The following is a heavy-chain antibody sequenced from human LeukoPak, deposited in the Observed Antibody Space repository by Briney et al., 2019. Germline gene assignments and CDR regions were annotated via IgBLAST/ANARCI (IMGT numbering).Heavy chain of an antibody. CDR2: FDPEDGET. CDR1: GYTLTELS. CDR3: ATASRSYDFWSGLKYYFDY. J-gene: IGHJ4*02. D-gene: IGHD3-3*01. V-gene: IGHV1-24*01. Sequence: GASVKASCKVSGYTLTELSMHWVRQAPGKGLEWMGGFDPEDGETIYAQKFQGRVTMTEDTSTDTAYMELSSLRSEDTAVYYCATASRSYDFWSGLKYYFDYWGQGTLVTVSS.